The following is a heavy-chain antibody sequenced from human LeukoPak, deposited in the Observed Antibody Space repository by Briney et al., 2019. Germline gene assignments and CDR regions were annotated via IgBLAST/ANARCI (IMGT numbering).Heavy chain of an antibody. CDR1: GYTLTELS. D-gene: IGHD1-26*01. CDR3: ASGELWADY. J-gene: IGHJ4*02. CDR2: INAGDGNT. V-gene: IGHV1-3*01. Sequence: ASVKVSCKVSGYTLTELSMHWVRQAPGQRLEWMGWINAGDGNTKYSQKFQGRVTITRDTSASTAYMELSSLRSEDTAVYYCASGELWADYWGQGTLVTVSS.